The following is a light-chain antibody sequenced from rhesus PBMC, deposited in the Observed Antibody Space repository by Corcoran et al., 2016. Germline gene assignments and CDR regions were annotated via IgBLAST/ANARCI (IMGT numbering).Light chain of an antibody. CDR1: ENVNNY. CDR3: QHGYGTPFT. Sequence: DIQMTQSPSSLSASVGDRVTITCRASENVNNYLNWYQQKPGKAPKLLIYKESTLQSGVPSRFTGRGSGTDYTFTISSLQPEDVATYYCQHGYGTPFTFGPVTKLDIK. J-gene: IGKJ3*01. CDR2: KES. V-gene: IGKV1-74*01.